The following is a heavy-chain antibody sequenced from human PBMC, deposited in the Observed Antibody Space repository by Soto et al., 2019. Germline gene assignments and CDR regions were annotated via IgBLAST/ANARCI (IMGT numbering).Heavy chain of an antibody. CDR1: GFTFSSYN. CDR3: ARSDGYSTGPHPD. D-gene: IGHD6-19*01. V-gene: IGHV3-21*01. CDR2: ISSSGNYI. Sequence: GGSLRLSCAASGFTFSSYNMNWVRQAPGKGLEWVSSISSSGNYIYYADSVKGRFTISRDNAKNSLYLQMNSLRAEDTAVNYCARSDGYSTGPHPDWGQGTLVTVSS. J-gene: IGHJ4*02.